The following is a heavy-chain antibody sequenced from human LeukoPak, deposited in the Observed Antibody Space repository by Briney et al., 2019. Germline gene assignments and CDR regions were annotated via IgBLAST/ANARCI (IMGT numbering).Heavy chain of an antibody. CDR2: ISSSRTT. CDR1: GFPFSSYS. J-gene: IGHJ3*02. Sequence: GRSLRLSCAASGFPFSSYSMNWVRQAPGEGLEWVSYISSSRTTSYADSVKGRFTISRDNAKNSLYLQMNSLRAEDTAVYYCAGPGQKAFDIWGQGTMVTVSS. V-gene: IGHV3-48*04. CDR3: AGPGQKAFDI.